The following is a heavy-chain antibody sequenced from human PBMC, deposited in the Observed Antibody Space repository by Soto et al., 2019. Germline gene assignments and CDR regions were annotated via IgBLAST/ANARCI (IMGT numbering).Heavy chain of an antibody. J-gene: IGHJ6*02. V-gene: IGHV1-18*01. D-gene: IGHD2-15*01. CDR1: GGTFSSYA. CDR3: ARDYHTIVVAVADRFRPTDGMAV. CDR2: ISAYNGNT. Sequence: ASVKVSCKASGGTFSSYAISWVRQAPGQGLEWMGWISAYNGNTNYAQKLQGRVTMTTDTSTSTAYMELRSLRSDETAVYYCARDYHTIVVAVADRFRPTDGMAVWGQGNTVTVS.